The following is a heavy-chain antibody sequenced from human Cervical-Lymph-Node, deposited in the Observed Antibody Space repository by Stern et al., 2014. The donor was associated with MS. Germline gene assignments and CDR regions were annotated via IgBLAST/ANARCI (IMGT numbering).Heavy chain of an antibody. Sequence: VQLVESGGGVVQPGRSLRLTCVASGFTFNYYGFHWVRQTPGRGLEWLTGIYCDRDGKYSAHTVKGRFTISRDASKNAVYLQMDYLRVEDTAVYYCARGRHCGSPFVFDQWGQGTLVAVSS. CDR1: GFTFNYYG. V-gene: IGHV3-33*01. D-gene: IGHD1-26*01. J-gene: IGHJ4*02. CDR2: IYCDRDGK. CDR3: ARGRHCGSPFVFDQ.